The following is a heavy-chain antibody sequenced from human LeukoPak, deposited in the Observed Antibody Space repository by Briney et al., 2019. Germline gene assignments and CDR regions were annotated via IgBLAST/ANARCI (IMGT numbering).Heavy chain of an antibody. CDR1: GFTFSSYV. CDR2: ISYDGSNK. J-gene: IGHJ4*02. CDR3: ARDDLGAARGLGERFDY. D-gene: IGHD6-6*01. V-gene: IGHV3-30-3*01. Sequence: GRSLRLSCAASGFTFSSYVMHWVRQAPGKGLEWVAVISYDGSNKYYADSVKGRFTISRDNSKNTLYLQMNSLRAEDTAVYYCARDDLGAARGLGERFDYWGQGTLVTVSS.